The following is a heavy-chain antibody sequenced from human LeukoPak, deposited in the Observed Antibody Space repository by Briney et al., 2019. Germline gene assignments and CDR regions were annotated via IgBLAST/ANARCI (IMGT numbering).Heavy chain of an antibody. J-gene: IGHJ4*02. CDR1: GDSFTKYY. V-gene: IGHV1-46*01. CDR2: INPSDGST. CDR3: APSVRSGGSYYFDY. Sequence: ASVKVSCKASGDSFTKYYMHWVRQAPGQGLEWMGIINPSDGSTTYTQKFQGRVTMTTDTSTSTVNMELSSLRSEDTVVYYCAPSVRSGGSYYFDYWGQGTLVTVSS. D-gene: IGHD2-15*01.